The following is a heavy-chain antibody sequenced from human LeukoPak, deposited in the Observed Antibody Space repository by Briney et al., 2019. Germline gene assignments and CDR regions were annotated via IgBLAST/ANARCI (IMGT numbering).Heavy chain of an antibody. CDR3: ARHRGSKLNRSFDF. CDR2: IYYSGST. V-gene: IGHV4-59*08. D-gene: IGHD1-14*01. Sequence: SETLSLTCSVSGGSIIGYYWSWIRQPPGKGLEWIASIYYSGSTNYNPSLKSRVTVSLDTSKNQFSLKLSSVTAADTAVYFCARHRGSKLNRSFDFWGQGTLVTVSS. CDR1: GGSIIGYY. J-gene: IGHJ4*02.